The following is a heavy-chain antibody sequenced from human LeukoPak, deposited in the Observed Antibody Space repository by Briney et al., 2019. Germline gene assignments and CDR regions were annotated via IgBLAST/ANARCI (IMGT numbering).Heavy chain of an antibody. CDR2: ISSDGGGA. Sequence: GGSPRLSCAASGFTFSDYYMSWVRQAPGKGLVWVSRISSDGGGANYADSVMGRFTISRDNAKNTLYLQMNSLRAEDTAVYYCATDFKRVVGTTGYALDVWGQGTTVTVS. V-gene: IGHV3-74*01. D-gene: IGHD1-26*01. CDR1: GFTFSDYY. J-gene: IGHJ6*02. CDR3: ATDFKRVVGTTGYALDV.